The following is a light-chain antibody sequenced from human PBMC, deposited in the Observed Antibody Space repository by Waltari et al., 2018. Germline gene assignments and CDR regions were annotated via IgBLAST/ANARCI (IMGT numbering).Light chain of an antibody. V-gene: IGKV3-15*01. CDR3: QQYNNWPLT. Sequence: EIVMTQSPATLSVSPGERATPSCRASQSVSSNLAWYQQKPGQPPRLLIYGASTRATGIPARFSGSGSGTEFTLTISSLQSEDFAVYYCQQYNNWPLTFGPGTKVDIK. CDR2: GAS. CDR1: QSVSSN. J-gene: IGKJ3*01.